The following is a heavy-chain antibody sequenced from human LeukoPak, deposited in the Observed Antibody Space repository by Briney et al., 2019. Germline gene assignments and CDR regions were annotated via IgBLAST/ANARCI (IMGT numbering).Heavy chain of an antibody. V-gene: IGHV3-7*03. CDR2: IKQDGSEK. Sequence: GGSLRLSCAASGFTFSRYWMTWVRQAPGKGLEWVANIKQDGSEKYYVDSVKGRFTISRDNAKNSLYLQMNSLRAEDTAVYYCARDWWGGGRGDYWGQGTLVTASS. CDR3: ARDWWGGGRGDY. D-gene: IGHD2-15*01. CDR1: GFTFSRYW. J-gene: IGHJ4*02.